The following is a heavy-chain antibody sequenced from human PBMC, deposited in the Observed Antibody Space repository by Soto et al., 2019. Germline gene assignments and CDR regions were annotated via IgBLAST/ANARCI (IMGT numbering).Heavy chain of an antibody. J-gene: IGHJ4*02. CDR2: INPTSCST. CDR3: ARDLAAGDH. V-gene: IGHV1-46*01. Sequence: QVQLVQSGAEVKKPGASVKVSCKASGDTFTNYYIHWVRQAPGQGLEWMGIINPTSCSTNYAQKFQGRVTLTYDTSTTTVYMELSGLRSEDTAVLYCARDLAAGDHWGQGTLVTVSS. D-gene: IGHD6-13*01. CDR1: GDTFTNYY.